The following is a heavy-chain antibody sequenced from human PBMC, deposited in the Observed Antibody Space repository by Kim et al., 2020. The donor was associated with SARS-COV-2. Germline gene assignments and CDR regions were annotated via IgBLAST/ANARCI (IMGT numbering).Heavy chain of an antibody. CDR2: IYYSGST. CDR3: ARSLPFWSGYYEGSF. V-gene: IGHV4-39*01. J-gene: IGHJ2*01. D-gene: IGHD3-3*01. Sequence: SETLSLTCTVSGGSISSSSYYWGWIRQPPGKGLEWIGSIYYSGSTYYNPSLKSRVTISVDTSKNQFSLKLSSVTAADTAVYYCARSLPFWSGYYEGSFWG. CDR1: GGSISSSSYY.